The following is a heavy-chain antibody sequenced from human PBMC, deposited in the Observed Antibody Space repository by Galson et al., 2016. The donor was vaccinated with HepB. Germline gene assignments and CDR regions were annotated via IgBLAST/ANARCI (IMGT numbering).Heavy chain of an antibody. CDR2: ISPGDSDT. Sequence: QSGAEVKKPGDSLNISCKGSGYNFTSYWIGWVRQMPGKGLEWMGVISPGDSDTRYSPSFQGQVTISADKSITTAYLHWSSLKASDTAMYYCARLWAAARPEFYFYYGADVWGLGTIVTVS. D-gene: IGHD6-6*01. CDR1: GYNFTSYW. V-gene: IGHV5-51*01. J-gene: IGHJ6*02. CDR3: ARLWAAARPEFYFYYGADV.